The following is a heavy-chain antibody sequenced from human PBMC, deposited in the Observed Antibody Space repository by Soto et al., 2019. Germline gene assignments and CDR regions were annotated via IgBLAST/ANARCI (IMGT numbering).Heavy chain of an antibody. CDR3: ARERGNWNNASDI. Sequence: QVQLQESGPGLVKPSETLSLTCSVSDASISSYYWSWIRQPPGKGLEWIGYVYYSGTTTYNPSLQSRVSMSLDTTNSQFSLRLSSVTAADTAVYYCARERGNWNNASDIWGQGTMLTVSS. V-gene: IGHV4-59*01. D-gene: IGHD1-1*01. CDR2: VYYSGTT. CDR1: DASISSYY. J-gene: IGHJ3*02.